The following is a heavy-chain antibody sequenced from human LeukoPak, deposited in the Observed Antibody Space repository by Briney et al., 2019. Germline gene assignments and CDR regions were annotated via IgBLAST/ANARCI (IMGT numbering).Heavy chain of an antibody. V-gene: IGHV1-2*02. J-gene: IGHJ5*02. CDR3: ARAQALNWNYWFDP. Sequence: GASVKVSCKASGYTFTGYYMHWVRQAPGQGLEWMGWINPNSGGTNYAQKFQGRVTMTRDTSISTAYMELSRLRSDDTAVYYCARAQALNWNYWFDPWGQGTLVTVSS. CDR1: GYTFTGYY. CDR2: INPNSGGT. D-gene: IGHD1-7*01.